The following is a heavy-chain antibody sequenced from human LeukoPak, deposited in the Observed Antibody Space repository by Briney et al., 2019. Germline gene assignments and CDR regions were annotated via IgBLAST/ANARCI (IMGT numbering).Heavy chain of an antibody. CDR3: ARDISYGSFSYYYYMDV. CDR1: GFTLSSYS. D-gene: IGHD5-18*01. Sequence: QPGGSLRLSCAASGFTLSSYSMNWVRQAPGKGLEWVSYISNSGSPTYYEDSVRGRFTISRDNAQRSLYLQMNSLRAEDTAVYYCARDISYGSFSYYYYMDVWGKGTTVIVSS. CDR2: ISNSGSPT. J-gene: IGHJ6*03. V-gene: IGHV3-48*04.